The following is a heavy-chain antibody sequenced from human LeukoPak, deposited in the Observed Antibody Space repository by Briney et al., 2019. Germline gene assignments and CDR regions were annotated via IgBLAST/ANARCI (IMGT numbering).Heavy chain of an antibody. J-gene: IGHJ4*02. Sequence: GGSLRLSCSASGFTFSSYAMHWIRQAPGKGLEYVSAISNNGGNTYYADSVKGRFTISRDNSKNTLYLQMSSLRAEDTAVYYCAKVPYESGGYYFFDYWGQGTLVTVSS. D-gene: IGHD3-22*01. CDR3: AKVPYESGGYYFFDY. V-gene: IGHV3-64D*06. CDR1: GFTFSSYA. CDR2: ISNNGGNT.